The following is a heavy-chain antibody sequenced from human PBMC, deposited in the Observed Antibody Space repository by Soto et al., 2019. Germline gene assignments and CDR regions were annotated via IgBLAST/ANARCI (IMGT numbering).Heavy chain of an antibody. CDR3: ARAYWHHVWGSIPAAFDP. V-gene: IGHV4-4*07. D-gene: IGHD3-16*01. CDR1: GTSMTNYH. Sequence: SETLSLTCTVSGTSMTNYHWNWVRQSAGGGLEWIGRVSGTGSRDYNPSLKSRVTVSLDWSETQFSLKLMSVTAADTAVYYCARAYWHHVWGSIPAAFDPWGQGTLVTVSS. CDR2: VSGTGSR. J-gene: IGHJ5*02.